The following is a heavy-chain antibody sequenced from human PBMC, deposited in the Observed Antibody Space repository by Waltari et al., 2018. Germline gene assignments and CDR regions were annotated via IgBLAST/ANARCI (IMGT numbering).Heavy chain of an antibody. CDR3: ASTPLNGDYPFDY. CDR2: IWYDGSNK. Sequence: QVQLVESGGGVVQPGRSLRLSCAASGFTFSSYGMHWVRQAPGKGLEWVAVIWYDGSNKYYADSVKGRFTISRDNSKNTLYLQMNSLRAEDTAVYYCASTPLNGDYPFDYWGQGTLVTVSS. J-gene: IGHJ4*02. V-gene: IGHV3-33*01. D-gene: IGHD4-17*01. CDR1: GFTFSSYG.